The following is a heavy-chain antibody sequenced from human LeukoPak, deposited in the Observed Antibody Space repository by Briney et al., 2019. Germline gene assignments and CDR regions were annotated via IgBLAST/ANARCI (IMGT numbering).Heavy chain of an antibody. CDR3: AKDWAGRGYSAMDV. D-gene: IGHD5-18*01. CDR2: ISYDGDYK. J-gene: IGHJ6*04. CDR1: GFTFTNYA. Sequence: TGGSLRLSCAASGFTFTNYAINWVRQAPGKGLDWVAAISYDGDYKYYADSVKGRFTISRDNSKNTLYLQMDSLRPEVTAVYYSAKDWAGRGYSAMDVWGTGTTVTVSS. V-gene: IGHV3-30*01.